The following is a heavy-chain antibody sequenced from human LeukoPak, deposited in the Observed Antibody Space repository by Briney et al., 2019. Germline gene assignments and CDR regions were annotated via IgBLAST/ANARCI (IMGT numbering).Heavy chain of an antibody. CDR3: ARDAGLN. CDR2: IIPILGIA. CDR1: EGTFSSYA. V-gene: IGHV1-69*04. Sequence: ASVQVSCKASEGTFSSYAISWVRQAPGQGLEWMGRIIPILGIANYAQKFQGRVTITADKSTSTAYMELSSLRSEDTAVYYCARDAGLNWGQGTLVTVSS. J-gene: IGHJ4*02.